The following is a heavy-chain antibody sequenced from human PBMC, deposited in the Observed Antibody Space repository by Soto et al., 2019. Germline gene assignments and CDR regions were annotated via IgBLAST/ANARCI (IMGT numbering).Heavy chain of an antibody. CDR3: VRAVVGYCSSASCPGDY. J-gene: IGHJ4*02. D-gene: IGHD2-2*01. CDR2: IFPTDSTT. V-gene: IGHV5-51*01. CDR1: GYTFPSFW. Sequence: GESLRLSCEGSGYTFPSFWIGWVRQMPGKGLEWMGIIFPTDSTTIYSPSFQGRVTISADKSISTAYVQWSSLKASDGAMYYCVRAVVGYCSSASCPGDYWGQGTLVTV.